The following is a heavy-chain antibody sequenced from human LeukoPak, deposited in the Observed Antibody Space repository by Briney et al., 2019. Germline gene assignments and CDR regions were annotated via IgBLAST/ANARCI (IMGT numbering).Heavy chain of an antibody. Sequence: TLSLTSTVSGGSISSGDYYWSWIRQPPGKGLEWIGYIYYSGSTYYNPSLKSRVTISVDTSKNQFSLKLSSVTAADTAVYYCARGGTLWFGELFAGYGMDVWGKGTTVTVSS. J-gene: IGHJ6*04. CDR1: GGSISSGDYY. V-gene: IGHV4-30-4*01. D-gene: IGHD3-10*01. CDR2: IYYSGST. CDR3: ARGGTLWFGELFAGYGMDV.